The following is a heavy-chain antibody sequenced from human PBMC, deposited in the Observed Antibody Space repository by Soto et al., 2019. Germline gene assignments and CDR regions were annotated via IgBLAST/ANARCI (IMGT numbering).Heavy chain of an antibody. D-gene: IGHD4-17*01. Sequence: ASVKVSCKASGGTFSSYAISWVRQAPGQGLEWMGGIIPIFGTANYAQKFQGRVTITADESTSTAYMELSSLRSEDTAVYYCARGSTVTAWFDPWGQGTLVTVSS. V-gene: IGHV1-69*13. CDR1: GGTFSSYA. J-gene: IGHJ5*02. CDR3: ARGSTVTAWFDP. CDR2: IIPIFGTA.